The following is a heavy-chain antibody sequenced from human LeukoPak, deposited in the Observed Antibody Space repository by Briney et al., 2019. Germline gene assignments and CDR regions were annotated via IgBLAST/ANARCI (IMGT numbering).Heavy chain of an antibody. Sequence: PSETLSLTCTVSGGSMSPHYWTWIRQPPGKGLEWIGYIYYSGSTDYNPSLKSRVTLSVDTSKNQFSLNLSSVSAADTAVYYCARGLHGYTYGYVPWELYYYMDVWGKGTTVTISS. CDR3: ARGLHGYTYGYVPWELYYYMDV. V-gene: IGHV4-59*08. D-gene: IGHD5-18*01. J-gene: IGHJ6*03. CDR1: GGSMSPHY. CDR2: IYYSGST.